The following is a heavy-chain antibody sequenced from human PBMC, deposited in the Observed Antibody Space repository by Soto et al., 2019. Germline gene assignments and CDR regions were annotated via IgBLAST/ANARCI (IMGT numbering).Heavy chain of an antibody. D-gene: IGHD2-2*02. J-gene: IGHJ6*02. V-gene: IGHV4-34*01. CDR3: ARPLGYCSSTSCYTGYYGMDV. Sequence: SETLSLTCAVYGGSFSGYYWSWIRQPPGKGLEWIGEINHSGSTNYNPSLKSRVTISVDTSKNQFPLKLSSVTAADTAVYYCARPLGYCSSTSCYTGYYGMDVWGQGTTVTVSS. CDR2: INHSGST. CDR1: GGSFSGYY.